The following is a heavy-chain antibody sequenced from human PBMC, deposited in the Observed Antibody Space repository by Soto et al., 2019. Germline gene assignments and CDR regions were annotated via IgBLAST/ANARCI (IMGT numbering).Heavy chain of an antibody. CDR1: GYTFTRYS. V-gene: IGHV3-7*03. Sequence: PGGSLTLSCAVSGYTFTRYSMRWGRQAPGGGLEWVANIQQDGSGKYYVDSVKGRFTISRDNAKNSLYLQMNSLRAEDTAVYYCARDLPGYCTTTDCYSYFDYWGQGTLVTVSS. J-gene: IGHJ4*02. D-gene: IGHD2-2*02. CDR2: IQQDGSGK. CDR3: ARDLPGYCTTTDCYSYFDY.